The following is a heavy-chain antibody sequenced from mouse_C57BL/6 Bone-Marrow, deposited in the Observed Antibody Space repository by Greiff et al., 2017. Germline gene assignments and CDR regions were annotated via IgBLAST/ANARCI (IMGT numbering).Heavy chain of an antibody. CDR3: ARRDNYSNFYAMDY. CDR1: GFTFSDYG. Sequence: EVKLMESGGGLVKPGGSLKLSCAASGFTFSDYGMHWVRQAPEKGLEWVAYISSGSSTIYYADTVKGRFTISRDNAKNTLFLQMTSLRSEDTAMYYCARRDNYSNFYAMDYWGQGTSVTVSS. D-gene: IGHD2-5*01. V-gene: IGHV5-17*01. J-gene: IGHJ4*01. CDR2: ISSGSSTI.